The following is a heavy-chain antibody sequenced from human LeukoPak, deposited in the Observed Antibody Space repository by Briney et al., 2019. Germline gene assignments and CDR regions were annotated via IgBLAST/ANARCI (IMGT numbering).Heavy chain of an antibody. D-gene: IGHD3-22*01. CDR1: GYTFTSYD. CDR2: MNPNSGNT. CDR3: ARLPYYYDGSGYYTGAFDI. Sequence: ASVKVSCKASGYTFTSYDINWVRQATGQGLEWMGWMNPNSGNTGYAQKFQGRVTMTRNTSISTAYMELSSLRSEDTAVYYCARLPYYYDGSGYYTGAFDIWGQGTMVTVSS. V-gene: IGHV1-8*01. J-gene: IGHJ3*02.